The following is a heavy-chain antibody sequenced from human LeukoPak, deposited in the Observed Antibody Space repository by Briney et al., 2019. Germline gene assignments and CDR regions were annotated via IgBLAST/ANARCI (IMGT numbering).Heavy chain of an antibody. D-gene: IGHD6-13*01. CDR1: GFTFSNAR. V-gene: IGHV3-15*01. CDR2: IKSNTDGGTT. Sequence: GGSLRLSCAASGFTFSNARMSWVRQAPGKGLEWVGRIKSNTDGGTTEYATPVKARFTISRDDSTNTLYLQMNSLKTEGTAMYYCTTYSSSWYYFDYWGQGTLVTVSS. CDR3: TTYSSSWYYFDY. J-gene: IGHJ4*02.